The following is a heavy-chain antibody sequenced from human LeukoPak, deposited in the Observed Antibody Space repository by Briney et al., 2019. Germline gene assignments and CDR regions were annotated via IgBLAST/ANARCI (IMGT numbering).Heavy chain of an antibody. Sequence: GGSLRLSCAASGFTFSRYWMSWVRQAPGKGLEWVANIKQDGSEKYYVDSVKGRFTISRDNAKNSLYLQMNSLRAEDTAVYYCARDEDAFDIWGKGTMVTVTS. V-gene: IGHV3-7*01. CDR3: ARDEDAFDI. CDR2: IKQDGSEK. CDR1: GFTFSRYW. J-gene: IGHJ3*02.